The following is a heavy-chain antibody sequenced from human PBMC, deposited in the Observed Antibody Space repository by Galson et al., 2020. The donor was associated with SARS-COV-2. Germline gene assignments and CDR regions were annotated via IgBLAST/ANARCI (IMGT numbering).Heavy chain of an antibody. CDR2: ISGSGGST. J-gene: IGHJ3*02. V-gene: IGHV3-23*01. Sequence: GGSLRLSCAASGFTFSSYAMSWVRQAPGKGLEWVSAISGSGGSTYYADSVKGRFTISRDNSKNTLYLQMNSLRAEDTAVYYCAKDRTAAAGAATDAFDIWGQGTMVTVSS. CDR3: AKDRTAAAGAATDAFDI. D-gene: IGHD6-13*01. CDR1: GFTFSSYA.